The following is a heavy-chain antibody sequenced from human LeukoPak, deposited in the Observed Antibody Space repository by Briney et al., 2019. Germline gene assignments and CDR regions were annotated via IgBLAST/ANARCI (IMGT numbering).Heavy chain of an antibody. V-gene: IGHV4-39*07. CDR3: ARHGPGIQLWLRMGYYFDY. CDR2: IYYSGST. Sequence: NPSETLSLTCTVSGGSISSSSYYWGWIRQPPGKGLEWIGSIYYSGSTYYNPSLKSRVTISVDTSKNQFSLKLSSVTAADTAVYYCARHGPGIQLWLRMGYYFDYWGQGTLVTVSS. J-gene: IGHJ4*02. CDR1: GGSISSSSYY. D-gene: IGHD5-18*01.